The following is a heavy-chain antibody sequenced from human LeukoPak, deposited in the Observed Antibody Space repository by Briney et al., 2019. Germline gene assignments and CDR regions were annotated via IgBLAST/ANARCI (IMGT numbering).Heavy chain of an antibody. CDR3: ARSADSSDYYPPDY. Sequence: PGGSLRLSCAASGFTFRSYAMHWVREGPGKGLEWVAVISYDGSNKYYADTVKGRFTISRDNAKNSLYLQMKSLRAEDTAVYYCARSADSSDYYPPDYWGQGTLVTVSS. CDR2: ISYDGSNK. CDR1: GFTFRSYA. V-gene: IGHV3-30-3*01. J-gene: IGHJ4*02. D-gene: IGHD3-22*01.